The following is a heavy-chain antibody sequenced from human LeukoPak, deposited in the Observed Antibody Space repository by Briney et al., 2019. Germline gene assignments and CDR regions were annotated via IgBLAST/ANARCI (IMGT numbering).Heavy chain of an antibody. Sequence: ASVKVSCKASGYTFTSYDINWVRQATGQGLEWMGWKNPNSGNTGYAQKFQGRVTMTRNTSISTAYMELSSLRSEDTAVYYCARGCKYYDFWSGSYYYYMDVWGKGTTVTVSS. D-gene: IGHD3-3*01. CDR1: GYTFTSYD. CDR2: KNPNSGNT. V-gene: IGHV1-8*01. J-gene: IGHJ6*03. CDR3: ARGCKYYDFWSGSYYYYMDV.